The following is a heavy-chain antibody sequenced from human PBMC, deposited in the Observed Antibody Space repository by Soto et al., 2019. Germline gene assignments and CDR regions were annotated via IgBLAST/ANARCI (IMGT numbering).Heavy chain of an antibody. V-gene: IGHV4-34*01. CDR3: ARGWRRLYYYSGMDV. CDR1: GGSFSGYY. Sequence: SETLSLTCAVYGGSFSGYYWSWIRQPPGKGLEWIGEINHSGSTNYNPSLKSRVTISVDTSKNQFSLKLSSVTAADTAVYYCARGWRRLYYYSGMDVWGQGTTVTVSS. CDR2: INHSGST. J-gene: IGHJ6*02.